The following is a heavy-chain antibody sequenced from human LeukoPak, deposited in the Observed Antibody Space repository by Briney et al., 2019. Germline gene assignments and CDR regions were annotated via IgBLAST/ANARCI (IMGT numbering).Heavy chain of an antibody. D-gene: IGHD2-21*02. CDR2: IIGSGSSS. Sequence: GGSLRLSCAASGFTFSNNAMSWVRQTPGKGLEWVSAIIGSGSSSYYADSVKGRFTISRDNSKNTLYLQMNSLRAEDTAVYYCARAESGTTYRGGDCRELPLDYWGQGTLVTVSS. V-gene: IGHV3-23*01. CDR1: GFTFSNNA. J-gene: IGHJ4*02. CDR3: ARAESGTTYRGGDCRELPLDY.